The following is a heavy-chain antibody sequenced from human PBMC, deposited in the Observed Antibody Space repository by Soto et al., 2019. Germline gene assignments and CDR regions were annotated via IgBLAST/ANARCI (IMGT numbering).Heavy chain of an antibody. D-gene: IGHD1-26*01. V-gene: IGHV1-18*01. CDR3: ATGGGQRYGEFDF. CDR1: GDTVTGYG. Sequence: QVQLVQSGAEVKKPGASVKVSCKASGDTVTGYGVTWVRQAPGQGHEWMGRISSYNAKTRYAQKFQGRVSMTTDTSTNTVNMELRSLTSDDTAVYYCATGGGQRYGEFDFWGQGTLVIVSA. CDR2: ISSYNAKT. J-gene: IGHJ4*02.